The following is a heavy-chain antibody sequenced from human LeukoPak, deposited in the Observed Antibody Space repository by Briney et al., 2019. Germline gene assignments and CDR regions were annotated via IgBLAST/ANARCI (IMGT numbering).Heavy chain of an antibody. V-gene: IGHV3-33*01. CDR1: GFIFNHFG. D-gene: IGHD4-11*01. Sequence: GGSLRLSCAAAGFIFNHFGMHWVRQAPSKGLEWVAVIWSDGTNQFYADSVKGRFTISRDDSGNTVYLQMNSLRPEDTGVYYCARDAQRGFDYSNSLQFWGQGTPVIVST. CDR3: ARDAQRGFDYSNSLQF. CDR2: IWSDGTNQ. J-gene: IGHJ4*02.